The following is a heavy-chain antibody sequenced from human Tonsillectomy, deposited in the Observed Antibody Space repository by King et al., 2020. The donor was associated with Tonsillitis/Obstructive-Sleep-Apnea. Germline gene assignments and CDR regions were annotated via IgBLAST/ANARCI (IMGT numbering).Heavy chain of an antibody. D-gene: IGHD2-2*01. J-gene: IGHJ5*02. V-gene: IGHV3-7*04. CDR3: ARVKGYCSSTSCYAVGWFDP. Sequence: VQLVESGGGLVQPGGSLRLSCAASGFTFSTYWMSWVRQAPGKGLEWVANIEQDGSEKYYVESVKGRFTISRDNAKNSLYLQMNSLRAGDTAVYYCARVKGYCSSTSCYAVGWFDPWGQGTLVTVSS. CDR1: GFTFSTYW. CDR2: IEQDGSEK.